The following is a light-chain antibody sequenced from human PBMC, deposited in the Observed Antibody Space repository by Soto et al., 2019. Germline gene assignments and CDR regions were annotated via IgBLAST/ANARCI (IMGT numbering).Light chain of an antibody. CDR2: GAS. V-gene: IGKV3-20*01. J-gene: IGKJ1*01. Sequence: DIVLTQPPGTLALSPGGRATLSCRASQSVSGTHLAWYQQKPGQAPRLLVYGASSRATGIPDRFSGRGSGTDFTLTISRLEPEDVAVYYCQQYGSSSTFGQGTKVDIK. CDR3: QQYGSSST. CDR1: QSVSGTH.